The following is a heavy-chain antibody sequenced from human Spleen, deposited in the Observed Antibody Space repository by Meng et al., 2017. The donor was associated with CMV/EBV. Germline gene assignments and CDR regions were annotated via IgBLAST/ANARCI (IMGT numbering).Heavy chain of an antibody. J-gene: IGHJ4*02. CDR3: ARGLGYCSSTSCTPGSGFGY. D-gene: IGHD2-2*01. V-gene: IGHV1-18*01. CDR2: TSAHNGQT. Sequence: ASVKVSCKTSGYTFASYDIIWVRQAPGQGLECMAWTSAHNGQTNYAQKFQGRVTMTTDTSTRTAYMELRSLRSDDTAVYYCARGLGYCSSTSCTPGSGFGYWGQGTLVTVSS. CDR1: GYTFASYD.